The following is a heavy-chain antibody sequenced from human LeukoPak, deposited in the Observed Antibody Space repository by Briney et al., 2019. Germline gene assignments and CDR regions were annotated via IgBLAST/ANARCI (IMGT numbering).Heavy chain of an antibody. CDR1: GHSFTSYW. V-gene: IGHV5-51*01. D-gene: IGHD4-23*01. CDR2: IYFGDSTT. J-gene: IGHJ4*02. CDR3: SGARHGNTYFDD. Sequence: GESLKISCTGSGHSFTSYWIGWVRQMPGKALEWMGIIYFGDSTTRYGPSFQGQVTISADKSTATAYLQWSCLKASDTAVYYCSGARHGNTYFDDWGQGTLVTVSS.